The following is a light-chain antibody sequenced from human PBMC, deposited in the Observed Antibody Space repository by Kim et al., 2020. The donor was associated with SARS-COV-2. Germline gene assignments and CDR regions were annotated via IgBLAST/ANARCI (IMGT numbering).Light chain of an antibody. Sequence: DIQMTQSPSALAASVGDRVTITCQASQGISTCLTWYQQKPGEAPKLLIYLASNLDTGVSPKFSGRGSGTDFTLAINSLQPDDAATYCCQQYNSVPYTFGQGTKLEI. V-gene: IGKV1-5*03. CDR3: QQYNSVPYT. J-gene: IGKJ2*01. CDR1: QGISTC. CDR2: LAS.